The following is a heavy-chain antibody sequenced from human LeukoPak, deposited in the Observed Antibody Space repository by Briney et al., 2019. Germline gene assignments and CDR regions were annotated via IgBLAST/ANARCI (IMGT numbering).Heavy chain of an antibody. Sequence: PSETLSLTCAVSGGSISSNYWWSWVRQPPGKGLEWIGEIYHSGNTKYNPSLKSRVTISVDKSKNHFSLKLSSVTTADTAVYYCARAPPGYYDSRGYPTHNWFDPWGQGSLVTVSS. J-gene: IGHJ5*02. CDR3: ARAPPGYYDSRGYPTHNWFDP. CDR1: GGSISSNYW. V-gene: IGHV4-4*02. CDR2: IYHSGNT. D-gene: IGHD3-22*01.